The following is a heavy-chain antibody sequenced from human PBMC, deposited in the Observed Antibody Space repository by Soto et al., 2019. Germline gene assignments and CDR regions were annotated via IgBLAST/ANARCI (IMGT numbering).Heavy chain of an antibody. CDR3: ALTSKGKPTTVVTPAAY. D-gene: IGHD4-17*01. Sequence: SETLSLTCAVYGGSFSGYYWSWIRQPPGKGLEWIGEINHSGSTNYNPSLKSRVTISVDTSKNQFSLKLSSVTAADTAVYYCALTSKGKPTTVVTPAAYWGQGTLVTVSS. CDR1: GGSFSGYY. V-gene: IGHV4-34*01. CDR2: INHSGST. J-gene: IGHJ4*02.